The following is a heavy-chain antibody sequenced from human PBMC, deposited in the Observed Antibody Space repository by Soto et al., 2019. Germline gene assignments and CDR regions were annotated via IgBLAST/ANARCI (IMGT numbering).Heavy chain of an antibody. J-gene: IGHJ4*02. D-gene: IGHD3-3*01. V-gene: IGHV3-7*05. CDR1: GFTFTGYW. CDR2: IQEDGSET. Sequence: EVQVVESGGGLVQPGGSLRLSCAVSGFTFTGYWMKWVRQAPAKGLEWVATIQEDGSETYYVDSVKGRFTISRDSAKNSVYLQMNSRRVDDTAVYYCASTRGYWGQGTLVTVS. CDR3: ASTRGY.